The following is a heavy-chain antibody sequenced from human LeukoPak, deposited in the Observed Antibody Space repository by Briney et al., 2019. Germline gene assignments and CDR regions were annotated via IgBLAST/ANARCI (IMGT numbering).Heavy chain of an antibody. J-gene: IGHJ6*03. CDR1: GGSFSGYY. Sequence: SETLSLTCAVYGGSFSGYYWSWIRQPPGKGLEWIGEINHSGSTNYNPSLKSRVTISVDTSKNQFSLKLSSVTAADTAVYYCARDERSRYYYMDVWGKGTTVTVSS. CDR2: INHSGST. V-gene: IGHV4-34*01. CDR3: ARDERSRYYYMDV.